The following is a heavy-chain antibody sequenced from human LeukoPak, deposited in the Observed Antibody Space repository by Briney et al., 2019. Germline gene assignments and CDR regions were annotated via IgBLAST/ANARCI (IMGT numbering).Heavy chain of an antibody. CDR1: GFTFDSYA. CDR2: ISGSGGST. J-gene: IGHJ6*02. Sequence: GGSQRLSCAASGFTFDSYAMNWVRQAPGKGLEWVSTISGSGGSTYYADSVKGRFTISRDNSKNTLFLQMISLRAEDTAIYYCAKATQSHALDVWGQGTTVTVSS. CDR3: AKATQSHALDV. V-gene: IGHV3-23*01.